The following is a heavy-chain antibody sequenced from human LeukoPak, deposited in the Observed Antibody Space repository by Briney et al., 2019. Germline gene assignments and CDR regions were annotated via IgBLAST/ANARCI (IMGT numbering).Heavy chain of an antibody. Sequence: PSETLSLTCAVYGGSFSGYYWSWIGQPPGKGREWIGEINHSGSTNYNPSLKSRVTISVDTSKNQFSLRLISVTAADTAVYYCARGRDGYKNYWGQGTLVTVSS. CDR3: ARGRDGYKNY. CDR1: GGSFSGYY. CDR2: INHSGST. V-gene: IGHV4-34*01. J-gene: IGHJ4*02. D-gene: IGHD5-24*01.